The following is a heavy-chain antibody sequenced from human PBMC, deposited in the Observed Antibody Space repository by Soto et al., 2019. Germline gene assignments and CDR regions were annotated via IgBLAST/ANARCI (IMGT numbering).Heavy chain of an antibody. Sequence: QVQLVQSGAEVQKPGSSVKVSCKASGGTFSSYAISWVRQAPGQGLEWMGGIIPISDTTHYAQKFQGRVTITADESTSTAYMELRSLRSEDTAVYYCARSQGSSTSLEIYYYYYYGMDVWGQGTTVTVSS. J-gene: IGHJ6*02. CDR3: ARSQGSSTSLEIYYYYYYGMDV. CDR1: GGTFSSYA. D-gene: IGHD2-2*01. CDR2: IIPISDTT. V-gene: IGHV1-69*01.